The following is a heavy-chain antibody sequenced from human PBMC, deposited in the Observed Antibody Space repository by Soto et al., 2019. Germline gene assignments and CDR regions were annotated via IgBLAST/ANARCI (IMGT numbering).Heavy chain of an antibody. D-gene: IGHD6-6*01. J-gene: IGHJ4*02. CDR1: GFTFSSYS. V-gene: IGHV3-21*01. Sequence: PGGSLRLSCAASGFTFSSYSMNWVRQAPGKGLEWVSSISSSSSYIYYADSVKGRFTISRDDAKNSLYLQMNSLRAEDTAVYYCARDLYSSSSVHYWGQGTLVTVSS. CDR3: ARDLYSSSSVHY. CDR2: ISSSSSYI.